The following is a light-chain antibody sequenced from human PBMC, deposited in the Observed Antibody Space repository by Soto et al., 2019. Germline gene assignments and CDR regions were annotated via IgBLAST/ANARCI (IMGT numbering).Light chain of an antibody. V-gene: IGLV1-44*01. CDR1: ASNIGGQT. Sequence: QAVVTQPPSASGTPGQRVTISCSGGASNIGGQTVNWYQHLPGTAPKLLIYSNNQRPSGIPDRFSGSKSGTSASLAISGLQSEDEADYYCAAWDDSLNVLFGGGTKVTVL. CDR3: AAWDDSLNVL. J-gene: IGLJ2*01. CDR2: SNN.